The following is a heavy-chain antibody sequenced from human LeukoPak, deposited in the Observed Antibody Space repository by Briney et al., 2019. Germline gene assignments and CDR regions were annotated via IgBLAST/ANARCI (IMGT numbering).Heavy chain of an antibody. V-gene: IGHV4-59*01. CDR1: GGSISSYY. D-gene: IGHD6-19*01. Sequence: PSETLSLTCTVSGGSISSYYWSWIRQPPGKGLEWIGYIYYSGSTNYNPPLKSGVTISVYTSKNQFSLKLSSVTAADTAVYYCAGHTVAGTEYWGHGTLCTVSS. J-gene: IGHJ4*01. CDR3: AGHTVAGTEY. CDR2: IYYSGST.